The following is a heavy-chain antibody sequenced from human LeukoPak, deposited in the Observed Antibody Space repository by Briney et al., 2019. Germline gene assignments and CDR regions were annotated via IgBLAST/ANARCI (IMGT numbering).Heavy chain of an antibody. Sequence: SETLSLTCTVSGGSISSSSYYWGWIRQPPGKGLEWIGEIYHSGSTNYNPSLKSRVTISVDKSKNQFSLKLSSATAADTAVYYCARGPYYYVYWGQGTLVTVSS. CDR2: IYHSGST. V-gene: IGHV4-39*07. J-gene: IGHJ4*02. CDR1: GGSISSSSYY. CDR3: ARGPYYYVY.